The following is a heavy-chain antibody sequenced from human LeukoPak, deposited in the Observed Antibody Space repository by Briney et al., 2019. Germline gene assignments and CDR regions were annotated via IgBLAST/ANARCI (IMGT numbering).Heavy chain of an antibody. J-gene: IGHJ3*02. CDR3: TTDYPPYYYDSSGLFDI. D-gene: IGHD3-22*01. Sequence: GGSLRLSCAASGFTFSNAWMSWVRQAPGKGLEWVGRIKSKTDGGTTDYAAPVKGRFTISRDDSKNTLYLQMNSLKTEDTAVYYCTTDYPPYYYDSSGLFDIWGQGTMVTVSS. CDR2: IKSKTDGGTT. V-gene: IGHV3-15*01. CDR1: GFTFSNAW.